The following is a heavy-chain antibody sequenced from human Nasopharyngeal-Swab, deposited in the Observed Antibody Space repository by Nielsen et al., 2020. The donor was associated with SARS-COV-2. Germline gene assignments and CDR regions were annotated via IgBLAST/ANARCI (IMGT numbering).Heavy chain of an antibody. Sequence: GGSLTLSFASSGFTFSSYGMHWVRQAPGKGLEWVSVISYDGSNKYYAYSVKGRFTISRDNSKNTLYLQMNSLRAEDTAVYYCARGSGSYKEILFDYWGQGTLVTVSS. V-gene: IGHV3-30*03. CDR1: GFTFSSYG. J-gene: IGHJ4*02. CDR3: ARGSGSYKEILFDY. D-gene: IGHD1-26*01. CDR2: ISYDGSNK.